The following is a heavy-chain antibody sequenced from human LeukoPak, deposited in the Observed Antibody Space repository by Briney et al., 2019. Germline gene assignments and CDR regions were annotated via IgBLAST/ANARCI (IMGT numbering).Heavy chain of an antibody. J-gene: IGHJ5*02. D-gene: IGHD6-19*01. V-gene: IGHV4-34*01. Sequence: SETLSLTCAVYGGSFSGYYWSWIRQPPGKGLEWIGEINHSGSTNYNPSLKSRVTISVDTSKNQFSLKLSSVTAADTAVYYCARVPREAVAGTSHWFDPWGQGTLVTVSS. CDR3: ARVPREAVAGTSHWFDP. CDR1: GGSFSGYY. CDR2: INHSGST.